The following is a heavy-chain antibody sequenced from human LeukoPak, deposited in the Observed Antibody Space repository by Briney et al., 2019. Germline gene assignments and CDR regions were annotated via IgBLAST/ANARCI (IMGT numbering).Heavy chain of an antibody. CDR1: GFTFSSYA. CDR3: ARVPRMLTTVIDY. Sequence: PGGSLRLSCAASGFTFSSYAMSWVRQAPGKGLEWVSAISGSGGSTYYADSVKGRFTISRDNAKNSLYLQMNSLRAEDTAVYYCARVPRMLTTVIDYWGQGTLVTVSS. D-gene: IGHD4-17*01. CDR2: ISGSGGST. J-gene: IGHJ4*02. V-gene: IGHV3-23*01.